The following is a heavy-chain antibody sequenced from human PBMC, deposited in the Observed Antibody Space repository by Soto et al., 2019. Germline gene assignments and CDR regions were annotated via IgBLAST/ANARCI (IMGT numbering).Heavy chain of an antibody. D-gene: IGHD2-21*01. J-gene: IGHJ4*02. CDR2: INPDGSAT. CDR3: ARDPKRFAFAY. CDR1: GLTFSDCW. Sequence: WGSLRLSCAASGLTFSDCWMSWVRQAPGKGPEWVANINPDGSATYYVDSVQGRFTISRDNARNSLYLQMSSLRAEDSAVYYYARDPKRFAFAYWGWGTMVTVST. V-gene: IGHV3-7*03.